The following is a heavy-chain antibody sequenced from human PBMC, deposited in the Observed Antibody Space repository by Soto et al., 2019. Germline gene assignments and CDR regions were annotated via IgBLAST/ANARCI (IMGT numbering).Heavy chain of an antibody. CDR1: GYTFTSYA. J-gene: IGHJ5*02. Sequence: ASVKVSCKTSGYTFTSYAMHWVRQAPGQRLEWMGWINAGNGNTKYSQKFQGRVTITRDTSASTAYMELSSLRSEDTAVYYCARDRSRITIFGVVISATNWFDPWGQGTLVTVSS. V-gene: IGHV1-3*01. CDR2: INAGNGNT. CDR3: ARDRSRITIFGVVISATNWFDP. D-gene: IGHD3-3*01.